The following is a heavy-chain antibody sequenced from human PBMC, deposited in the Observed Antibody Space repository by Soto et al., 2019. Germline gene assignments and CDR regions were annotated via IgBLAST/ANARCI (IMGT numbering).Heavy chain of an antibody. CDR1: GFTFSDYY. CDR2: ISSSGSTI. V-gene: IGHV3-11*01. D-gene: IGHD2-2*01. CDR3: ARGCSSTSCFHYYYYYYMDV. Sequence: GGSLRLSCAASGFTFSDYYMSWIRQAPGKGLEWVSYISSSGSTIYYADSVKGRFTISRDNAKNSLYLQMNSLRAEDTAVYYCARGCSSTSCFHYYYYYYMDVWGKGTTVTVSS. J-gene: IGHJ6*03.